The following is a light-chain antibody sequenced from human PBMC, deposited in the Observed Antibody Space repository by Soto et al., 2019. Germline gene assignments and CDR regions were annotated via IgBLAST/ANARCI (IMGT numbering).Light chain of an antibody. CDR1: QSISTW. CDR3: QQYNSYPWT. CDR2: TAS. V-gene: IGKV1-5*03. J-gene: IGKJ1*01. Sequence: DIQMTQSPSTLSASVGDRVTITCRASQSISTWLAWYQQKPGKAPKLLIYTASSLESGVPSRFSGSGSGTEFTLTISSLQPDDFETYYCQQYNSYPWTFGQGTKVDIK.